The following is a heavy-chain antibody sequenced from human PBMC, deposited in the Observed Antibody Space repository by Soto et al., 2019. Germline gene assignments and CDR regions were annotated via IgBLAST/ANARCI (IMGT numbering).Heavy chain of an antibody. CDR2: INHSGST. Sequence: SETLSLTCAVYGGSFSGYYWSWIRQPPGKGLEWIGEINHSGSTNYNPSLKSRVTISVDTSKNQFSLKLSSVTAADTAVYYCADVVGLQQSNVGGLIINHDYWGQGTPVTVSS. CDR3: ADVVGLQQSNVGGLIINHDY. J-gene: IGHJ4*02. V-gene: IGHV4-34*01. D-gene: IGHD3-10*02. CDR1: GGSFSGYY.